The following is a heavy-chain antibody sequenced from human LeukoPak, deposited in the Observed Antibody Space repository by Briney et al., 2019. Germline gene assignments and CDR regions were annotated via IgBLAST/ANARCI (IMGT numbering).Heavy chain of an antibody. CDR2: IYSSGST. V-gene: IGHV4-4*07. CDR3: ASVADDDY. CDR1: GGSINSYY. J-gene: IGHJ4*02. D-gene: IGHD5-12*01. Sequence: SETLSLTCSVSGGSINSYYWSWIRQSAGKGLEWIGRIYSSGSTNYNPSLESRVTMSVDTSKNQFYLKLRSVTAADTAVYYCASVADDDYWGQGTLVTVSS.